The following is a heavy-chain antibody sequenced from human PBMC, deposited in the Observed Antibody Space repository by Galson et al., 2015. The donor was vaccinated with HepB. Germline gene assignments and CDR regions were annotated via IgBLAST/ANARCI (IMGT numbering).Heavy chain of an antibody. J-gene: IGHJ6*02. Sequence: LSLTCTVSGGSIRSYYWSWSRPPPGKGLEWTGYTSYSGSTNYNPSLRSRVTISIDTSKNQFSLKLSSVTAADTAVYYCAREGTVDILTGHSYAGYGMDVWGQGTTVTVSS. CDR1: GGSIRSYY. CDR2: TSYSGST. CDR3: AREGTVDILTGHSYAGYGMDV. V-gene: IGHV4-59*01. D-gene: IGHD3-9*01.